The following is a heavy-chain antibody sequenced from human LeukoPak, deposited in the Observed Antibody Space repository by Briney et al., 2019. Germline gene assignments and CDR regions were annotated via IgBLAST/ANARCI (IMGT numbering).Heavy chain of an antibody. J-gene: IGHJ4*02. Sequence: SETLSLTCTVSGGSISSDYWSWIRQPPGKGLEWIAYISDIGSINYNPSLKSRVTISLDTSKNQFSLKLSSVTAADTAVYYCAGHHPRNTVDFWGQGALVTVSS. CDR2: ISDIGSI. D-gene: IGHD2/OR15-2a*01. CDR1: GGSISSDY. CDR3: AGHHPRNTVDF. V-gene: IGHV4-59*08.